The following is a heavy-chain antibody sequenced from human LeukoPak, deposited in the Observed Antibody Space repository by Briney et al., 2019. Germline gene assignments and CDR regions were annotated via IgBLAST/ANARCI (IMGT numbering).Heavy chain of an antibody. V-gene: IGHV3-74*01. J-gene: IGHJ5*02. Sequence: GGSLRLSCAASGFTFSSYWRHWVRQAPGKGLVWVSRINCAGSDTSYADSVKGRFTISGDTAKNTLYLQRNSLRAEDTSVYFIARDYCSGGSCFFTWGQGTLVTVSS. D-gene: IGHD2-15*01. CDR3: ARDYCSGGSCFFT. CDR2: INCAGSDT. CDR1: GFTFSSYW.